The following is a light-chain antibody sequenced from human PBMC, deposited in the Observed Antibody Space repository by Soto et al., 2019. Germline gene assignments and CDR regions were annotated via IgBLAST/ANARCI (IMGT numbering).Light chain of an antibody. CDR2: DAS. J-gene: IGKJ1*01. Sequence: EIVLTQSPATLSLSPGERATLSCRASQSVSSYLAWYQQKPGQAPRLLIYDASNRATGIPDRFSGSGSGTDCTLTISRLEPEDFAVYYCQLYSRSPRQITFGQGTKVDIK. CDR1: QSVSSY. V-gene: IGKV3-20*01. CDR3: QLYSRSPRQIT.